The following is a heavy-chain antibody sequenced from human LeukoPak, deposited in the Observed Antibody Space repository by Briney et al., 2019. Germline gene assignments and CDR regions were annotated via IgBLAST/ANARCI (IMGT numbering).Heavy chain of an antibody. D-gene: IGHD6-19*01. CDR3: AGQKSGYSSGWPSCDY. J-gene: IGHJ4*02. CDR2: IYNSGCT. Sequence: SETLSLTCPVSGGSLSSYYWSWIRQPAGRGLEWIGRIYNSGCTNHNPSLMSRVTMSVDTSKNQFSLKLSSVTAADTAVYYCAGQKSGYSSGWPSCDYWGQGTLVTVSS. V-gene: IGHV4-4*07. CDR1: GGSLSSYY.